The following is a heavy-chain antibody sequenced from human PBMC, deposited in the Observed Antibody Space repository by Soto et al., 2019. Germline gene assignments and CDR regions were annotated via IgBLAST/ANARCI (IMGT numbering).Heavy chain of an antibody. J-gene: IGHJ2*01. CDR1: GYTLTELS. V-gene: IGHV1-24*01. CDR2: FDPEDGET. CDR3: ATDLLTGSYWYFDL. D-gene: IGHD7-27*01. Sequence: QVQLVQSGAEVKKPGASVKVSCKVSGYTLTELSMHWVRQAPGKGLEWMGGFDPEDGETIYAQKFQGRVTMNEDTSTDAAYMELSSLRSEDTAVYYCATDLLTGSYWYFDLWGRGTLVTVSS.